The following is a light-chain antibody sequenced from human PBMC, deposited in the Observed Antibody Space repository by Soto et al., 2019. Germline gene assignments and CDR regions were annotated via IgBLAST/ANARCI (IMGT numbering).Light chain of an antibody. V-gene: IGLV1-40*01. Sequence: QSVRTQPPSVSVAPGQRVTISCTGSSSNIGAGYDVHWYQQLPGTAPKLLIYGNSNRPSGVPDRFSGSKSGTSASLAITGLQAEDEADYYCQSYDSSLSGYVFGTGTKVTV. CDR1: SSNIGAGYD. CDR3: QSYDSSLSGYV. J-gene: IGLJ1*01. CDR2: GNS.